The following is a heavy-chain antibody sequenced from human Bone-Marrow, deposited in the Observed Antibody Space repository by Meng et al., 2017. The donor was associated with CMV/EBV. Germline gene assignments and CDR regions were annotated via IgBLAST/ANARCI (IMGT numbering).Heavy chain of an antibody. CDR3: ARARYSSSWYEY. J-gene: IGHJ4*02. V-gene: IGHV3-66*01. Sequence: GESLKISCAASGFTFSSYAMSWVRQAPGKGLEWVSVIYSGGSTYYADSVKGRFTISRDNSKNTLYLQMNSLRAEDTAVYYCARARYSSSWYEYWGQGTLVTVSS. CDR2: IYSGGST. D-gene: IGHD6-13*01. CDR1: GFTFSSYA.